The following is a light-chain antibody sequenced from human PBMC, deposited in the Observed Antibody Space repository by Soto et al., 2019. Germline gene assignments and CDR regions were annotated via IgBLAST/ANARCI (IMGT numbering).Light chain of an antibody. Sequence: EIVLTQSPGNLSLSPGERATLSCRASQSVSSSYLAWYQQKPGQAPRLLIYGASSRATGIPDRFSGSGSGTDFTLTISRLEPEDFAVYYCQQYGITFGQGTRLEIK. CDR1: QSVSSSY. V-gene: IGKV3-20*01. J-gene: IGKJ5*01. CDR2: GAS. CDR3: QQYGIT.